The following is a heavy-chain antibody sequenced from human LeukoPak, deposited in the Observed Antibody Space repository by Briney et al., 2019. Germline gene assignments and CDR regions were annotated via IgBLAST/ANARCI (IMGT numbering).Heavy chain of an antibody. J-gene: IGHJ3*02. D-gene: IGHD2-2*02. V-gene: IGHV1-69*05. CDR1: GDSFSYYA. CDR2: IIPIFATT. Sequence: ASVKVSCKPSGDSFSYYAIHWVRQASGQGLEWMGGIIPIFATTNYAQRFQGRVTITTDESTTTAYMELSSLRSEDTAVYYCATASVPGAIEGPFDALDIWGQGTMVTVSS. CDR3: ATASVPGAIEGPFDALDI.